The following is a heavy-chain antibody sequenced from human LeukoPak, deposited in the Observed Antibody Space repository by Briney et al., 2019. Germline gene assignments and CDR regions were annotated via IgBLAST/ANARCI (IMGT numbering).Heavy chain of an antibody. J-gene: IGHJ4*01. CDR2: IHYSGST. CDR3: ARQGVSSYQYYFDY. V-gene: IGHV4-59*08. Sequence: SETLSLTCTVSGGSISSYFWSWIRQTPGKGLEWIGDIHYSGSTNYNPSLKSRVTISVDTSKNQFSLKLTSVTAADTAVYYCARQGVSSYQYYFDYWGHGTLVTVSS. D-gene: IGHD3-22*01. CDR1: GGSISSYF.